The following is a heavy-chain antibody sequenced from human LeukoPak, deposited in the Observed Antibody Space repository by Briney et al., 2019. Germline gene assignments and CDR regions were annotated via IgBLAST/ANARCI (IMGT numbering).Heavy chain of an antibody. CDR3: ARHRRSFIAAAGTGWFDP. Sequence: SETLSLTCTVSGYSISSGYYWGWIRQPPGKGLEWIGSIYHSGSTYYNPSLKSRVTISVDTSKNQFSLKLSSVTAADTAVYYCARHRRSFIAAAGTGWFDPWGQGTLVTVSS. V-gene: IGHV4-38-2*02. CDR2: IYHSGST. CDR1: GYSISSGYY. D-gene: IGHD6-13*01. J-gene: IGHJ5*02.